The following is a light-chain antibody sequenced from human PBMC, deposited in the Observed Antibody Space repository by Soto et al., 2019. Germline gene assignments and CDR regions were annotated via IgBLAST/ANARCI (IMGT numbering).Light chain of an antibody. CDR1: QSSSSW. V-gene: IGKV1-5*03. J-gene: IGKJ1*01. CDR2: KAS. CDR3: QHYYSYLGP. Sequence: RVSQSAAVVSAYLGDRVTITFLASQSSSSWLAWYQQKPGKAPKLLIYKASSLESGVPSRFSGSGSGTDFTLTISCLQSEDFATYYCQHYYSYLGPFAQGAK.